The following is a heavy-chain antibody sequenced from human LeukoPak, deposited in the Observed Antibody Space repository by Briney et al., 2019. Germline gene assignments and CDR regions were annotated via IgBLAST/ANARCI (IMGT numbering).Heavy chain of an antibody. J-gene: IGHJ6*02. Sequence: GGSLRLSCAASGFTFSSYAMSWVRQAPGKGLEWVSAISGSGGSTYYADSVKGRFTISRDNSKNTLYLQMNSLRAEDTAVYYCAKAQSSSSEPTYGMDVWGQGTTVTVSS. V-gene: IGHV3-23*01. CDR2: ISGSGGST. D-gene: IGHD6-13*01. CDR1: GFTFSSYA. CDR3: AKAQSSSSEPTYGMDV.